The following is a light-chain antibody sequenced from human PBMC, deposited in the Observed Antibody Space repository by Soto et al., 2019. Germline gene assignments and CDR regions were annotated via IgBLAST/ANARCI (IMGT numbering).Light chain of an antibody. V-gene: IGLV2-23*02. CDR3: CSYAGSRAPYL. J-gene: IGLJ1*01. CDR2: EVS. CDR1: SSDIEKYNL. Sequence: QSALTQPASVSGSPGQSITVSCFGTSSDIEKYNLVSWYQQYPGKVPKLLISEVSKRPSWVSDRFSGSKSGNMASLTISGLQAEDEADYYCCSYAGSRAPYLFGTGTKLTVL.